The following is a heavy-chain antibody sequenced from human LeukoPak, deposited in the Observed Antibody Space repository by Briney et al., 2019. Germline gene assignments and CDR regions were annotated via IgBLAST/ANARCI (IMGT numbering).Heavy chain of an antibody. J-gene: IGHJ4*02. D-gene: IGHD3-22*01. Sequence: GESLQISCKGSGYSFTSYWIGWVRRMPGKGLEWMGIIYPGDSDTRYSPSFQGQVTISADKSISTAYLQWSSLKASDTAMYYCARRGYYDSSGYYETFDYWGQGTLVTVSS. CDR3: ARRGYYDSSGYYETFDY. CDR1: GYSFTSYW. CDR2: IYPGDSDT. V-gene: IGHV5-51*01.